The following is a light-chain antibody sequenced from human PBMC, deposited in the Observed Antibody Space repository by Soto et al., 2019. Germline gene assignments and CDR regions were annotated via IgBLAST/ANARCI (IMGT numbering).Light chain of an antibody. V-gene: IGLV2-23*03. J-gene: IGLJ3*02. CDR2: EGS. CDR3: CSYAGSSTFV. Sequence: QSALTQPASVSGSPGQSITISCTGTSNDVGSYNLVSWYQQHPGKAPKLMIYEGSKRPSGVSNRFSGSKSDNTASLTISGLQAEDEAEYYCCSYAGSSTFVFGGGTQLTVL. CDR1: SNDVGSYNL.